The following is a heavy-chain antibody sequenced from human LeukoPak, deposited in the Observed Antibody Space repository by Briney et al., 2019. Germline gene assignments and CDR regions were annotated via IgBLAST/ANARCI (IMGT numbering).Heavy chain of an antibody. CDR2: GST. V-gene: IGHV4-34*01. Sequence: GSTNYNPSLKSRVTISVDTSKNQFSLKLSSVTAADTAVYYCARGPRPTVTNRPTKTPDDYWGQGTLVTVSS. CDR3: ARGPRPTVTNRPTKTPDDY. J-gene: IGHJ4*02. D-gene: IGHD4-17*01.